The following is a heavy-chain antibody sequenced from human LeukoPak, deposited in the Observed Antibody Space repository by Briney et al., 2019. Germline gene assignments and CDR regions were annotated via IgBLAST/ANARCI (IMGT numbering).Heavy chain of an antibody. V-gene: IGHV3-7*04. CDR1: GVTFSNYW. Sequence: GGSLRLSCAASGVTFSNYWMSWVRQAPGKGLEWVANIKEDGSDKNYVDSVRGRFTISRDNAKNALYLQMNSLRAEDTAVYYCGREIPGGTTSLDCWGQGTVVTVSS. J-gene: IGHJ4*02. CDR3: GREIPGGTTSLDC. CDR2: IKEDGSDK. D-gene: IGHD1-7*01.